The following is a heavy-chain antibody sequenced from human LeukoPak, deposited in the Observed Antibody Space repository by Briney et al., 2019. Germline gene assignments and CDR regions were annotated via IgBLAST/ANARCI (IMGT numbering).Heavy chain of an antibody. V-gene: IGHV4-4*07. CDR3: ARVVGQGIAARPGRYYYYMDV. D-gene: IGHD6-6*01. Sequence: SETLSLTCTVSGGSISSYYWSWIRQPAGKGLEWIGRFYTSGSTNYNPSLKSRVTMSVDTSKNQFSLKLSSVTAADTAVYYCARVVGQGIAARPGRYYYYMDVWGKGTTVTVSS. J-gene: IGHJ6*03. CDR1: GGSISSYY. CDR2: FYTSGST.